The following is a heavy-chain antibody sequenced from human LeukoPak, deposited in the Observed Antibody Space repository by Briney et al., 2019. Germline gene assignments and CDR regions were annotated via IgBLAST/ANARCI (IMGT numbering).Heavy chain of an antibody. CDR1: GGSISSYY. J-gene: IGHJ6*02. Sequence: SETLSLTCTVSGGSISSYYWSWIRQPPGKRLEWIGYIYYSGSTNYNPSLKSRVTIFVDTSKNLFSLILTSVSASDTAIYYCARDHWLFSSKTWYYYGMDVWGQGTTVTVSS. CDR2: IYYSGST. D-gene: IGHD3-9*01. V-gene: IGHV4-59*01. CDR3: ARDHWLFSSKTWYYYGMDV.